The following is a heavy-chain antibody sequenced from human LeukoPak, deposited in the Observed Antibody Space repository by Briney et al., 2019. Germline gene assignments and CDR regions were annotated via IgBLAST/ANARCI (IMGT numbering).Heavy chain of an antibody. Sequence: ASVKVSCKASGYTFTSYGISWVRQAPGQGLEWMGIINPSGGSTSYAQKFQGRVTMTRDTSTSTVYMELSSLRSEDTAVYYCARDGFEDVSYYDSSEPFDYWGQGTLVTVSS. J-gene: IGHJ4*02. V-gene: IGHV1-46*01. CDR1: GYTFTSYG. CDR2: INPSGGST. D-gene: IGHD3-22*01. CDR3: ARDGFEDVSYYDSSEPFDY.